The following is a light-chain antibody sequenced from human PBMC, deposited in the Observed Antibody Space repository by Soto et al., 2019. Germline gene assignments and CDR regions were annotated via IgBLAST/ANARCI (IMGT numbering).Light chain of an antibody. CDR2: AAS. Sequence: EVVLTQSPCTLSLSPGERATLSCRASQSISSGYVAWYQQKPGQAPSLLIYAASSRATGIADRFSGSGSGTDFTLTISRLEPEDFAVYYCQQYGSSGTFGQGTKVDIK. J-gene: IGKJ1*01. CDR1: QSISSGY. V-gene: IGKV3-20*01. CDR3: QQYGSSGT.